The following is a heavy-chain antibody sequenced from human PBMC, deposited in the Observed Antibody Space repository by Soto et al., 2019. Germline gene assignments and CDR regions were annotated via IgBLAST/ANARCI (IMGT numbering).Heavy chain of an antibody. CDR1: GFTFRSYA. V-gene: IGHV3-23*01. CDR3: AKDRHGDYPNWFDP. D-gene: IGHD4-17*01. Sequence: PRGSQRLSCATSGFTFRSYAMSWVRQAPGKGLEWVSAISGSGGSTYYADSVKGRFTISRDNSKNTLYLQMNSLRAEDTAVYYCAKDRHGDYPNWFDPWGQGTLVTVSS. CDR2: ISGSGGST. J-gene: IGHJ5*02.